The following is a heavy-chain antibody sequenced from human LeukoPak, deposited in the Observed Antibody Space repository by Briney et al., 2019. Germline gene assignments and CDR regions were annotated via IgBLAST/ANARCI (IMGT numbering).Heavy chain of an antibody. J-gene: IGHJ5*02. CDR3: ARESGYVRSQVWFEP. Sequence: PSETLSLTCTVSRGSISTYDWTWIRQSPGKGLEWIGYMNSRGGNMYNPSLKSRATISVDTSKNQFSLKLPSVTAADTAVYYCARESGYVRSQVWFEPWGQGTLVTVSS. CDR1: RGSISTYD. CDR2: MNSRGGN. D-gene: IGHD3-22*01. V-gene: IGHV4-59*01.